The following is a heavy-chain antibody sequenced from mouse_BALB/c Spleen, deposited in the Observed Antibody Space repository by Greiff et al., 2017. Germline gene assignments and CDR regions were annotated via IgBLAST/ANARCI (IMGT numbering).Heavy chain of an antibody. CDR2: INPYNDGT. CDR3: AIRITTAYAMDY. D-gene: IGHD1-2*01. CDR1: GYTFTSYV. V-gene: IGHV1-14*01. J-gene: IGHJ4*01. Sequence: VQLKESGPELVKPGASVKMSCKASGYTFTSYVMHWVKQKPGQGLEWIGYINPYNDGTKYNEKFKGKATLTSDKSSSTAYMELSSLTSEDSAFYYCAIRITTAYAMDYWGQGTSVTVSS.